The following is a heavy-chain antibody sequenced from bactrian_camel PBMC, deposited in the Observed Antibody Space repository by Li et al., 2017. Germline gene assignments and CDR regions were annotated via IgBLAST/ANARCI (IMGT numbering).Heavy chain of an antibody. CDR1: GVTDRRHC. CDR3: AAGSRTGPRFAWSSARSYNY. V-gene: IGHV3S1*01. J-gene: IGHJ4*01. CDR2: ITPSGANT. Sequence: HVQLVESGGGSVQAGGSLRLSCTASGVTDRRHCMAWFRQAPGKEREGVAVITPSGANTFYVDSVKGRFTISQDNGKNTLYLQMNNLKPEDTAMYYCAAGSRTGPRFAWSSARSYNYWGQGTQVTVS. D-gene: IGHD1*01.